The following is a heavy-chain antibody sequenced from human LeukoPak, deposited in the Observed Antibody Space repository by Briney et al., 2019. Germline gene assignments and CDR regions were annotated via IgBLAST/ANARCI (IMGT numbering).Heavy chain of an antibody. Sequence: ASVKVSCKASGYTFIGYYMHWVGQAPGQGLEWMGWIDPYSGGTQFAPSFQGRVSMTLDTSISTAYMELTRLTSDATAVYYCARDGVAGSSDSFDIWGQGTMVTVSA. CDR2: IDPYSGGT. J-gene: IGHJ3*02. D-gene: IGHD6-19*01. CDR1: GYTFIGYY. CDR3: ARDGVAGSSDSFDI. V-gene: IGHV1-2*02.